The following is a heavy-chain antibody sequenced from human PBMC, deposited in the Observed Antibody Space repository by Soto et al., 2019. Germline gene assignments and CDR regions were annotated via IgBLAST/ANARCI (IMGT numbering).Heavy chain of an antibody. CDR3: ARMQSRDGYNLDY. D-gene: IGHD5-12*01. CDR1: GFTFSSYA. Sequence: HPGESLRLSCAASGFTFSSYAMNWVRQGPGKGLEWVAVISYDESNKSYAGSVKGRFTISRDNSKNTLYLQMNSLRAEDTAVYYCARMQSRDGYNLDYCGQGTLLTGSS. V-gene: IGHV3-30-3*01. J-gene: IGHJ4*02. CDR2: ISYDESNK.